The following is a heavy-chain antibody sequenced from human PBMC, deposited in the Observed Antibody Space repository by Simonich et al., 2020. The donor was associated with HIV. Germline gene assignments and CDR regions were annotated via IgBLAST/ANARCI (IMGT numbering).Heavy chain of an antibody. V-gene: IGHV4-34*01. CDR3: ARGFYQRLYYFDY. D-gene: IGHD2-2*01. CDR2: INHSGNT. J-gene: IGHJ4*02. Sequence: QVQLQQWGAGLLKPSETLSLTCAVYGGSFSGYYWSWIRQPPGKGLEWLGEINHSGNTNYHPSLKSRVTISVDTSKNQFSLKLSSVTAADTAVYYCARGFYQRLYYFDYWGQGTLVTVSS. CDR1: GGSFSGYY.